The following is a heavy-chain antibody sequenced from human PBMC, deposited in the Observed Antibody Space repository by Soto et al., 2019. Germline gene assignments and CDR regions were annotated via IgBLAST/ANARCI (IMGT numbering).Heavy chain of an antibody. Sequence: PGGSLRLSCAASGFTCSSYGMHWVRQAPGKGLEWVAVIWYDGSNKYYADSVKGRFTISRDNSKNTLYLQMNSLRAEDTAVYYCARTPGIQKNWFDPWGQGTLVTVSS. V-gene: IGHV3-33*01. D-gene: IGHD5-18*01. CDR1: GFTCSSYG. CDR2: IWYDGSNK. CDR3: ARTPGIQKNWFDP. J-gene: IGHJ5*02.